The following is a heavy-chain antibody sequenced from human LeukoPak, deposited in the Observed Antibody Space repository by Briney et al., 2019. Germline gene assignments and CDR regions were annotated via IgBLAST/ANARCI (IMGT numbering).Heavy chain of an antibody. CDR1: GYSISSGYY. J-gene: IGHJ4*02. D-gene: IGHD5-18*01. V-gene: IGHV4-38-2*01. Sequence: SETLSLTCAVSGYSISSGYYWGWIRQPPGMGLEWIGSIYHSGSTYYNPSLKSRVTISVDTSKNQFSLKLSSVTAADTAVYYCAISSGGYSYGLDYWGQGTLVTVSS. CDR2: IYHSGST. CDR3: AISSGGYSYGLDY.